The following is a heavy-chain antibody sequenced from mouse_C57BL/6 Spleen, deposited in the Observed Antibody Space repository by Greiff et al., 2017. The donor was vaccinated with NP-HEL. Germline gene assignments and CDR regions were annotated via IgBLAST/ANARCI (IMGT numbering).Heavy chain of an antibody. J-gene: IGHJ2*01. CDR3: ARASKGDY. D-gene: IGHD2-10*02. V-gene: IGHV1-26*01. CDR1: GYTFTDYY. Sequence: VQLQQSGPELVKPGASVKISCKASGYTFTDYYMNWVKQSHGKSLEWIGDINPNNGGTSYNQKFKGKATLTVDKSSSTAYMELRSLTSEDSAVYYCARASKGDYWGQGTTLTVS. CDR2: INPNNGGT.